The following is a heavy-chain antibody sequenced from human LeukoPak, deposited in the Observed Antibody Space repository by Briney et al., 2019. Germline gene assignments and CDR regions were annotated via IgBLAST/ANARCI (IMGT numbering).Heavy chain of an antibody. CDR1: GGSISSGGYS. J-gene: IGHJ4*02. D-gene: IGHD5-12*01. Sequence: SETLSLTCAVSGGSISSGGYSWSWIRQPPGKGLEWIGYIYHSGSTYYNPSLKSRVTISVDTSKNQFSLKLSSVTAADTAVYYCARSPGKVATIDDWGQGTLVTVSS. V-gene: IGHV4-30-2*01. CDR3: ARSPGKVATIDD. CDR2: IYHSGST.